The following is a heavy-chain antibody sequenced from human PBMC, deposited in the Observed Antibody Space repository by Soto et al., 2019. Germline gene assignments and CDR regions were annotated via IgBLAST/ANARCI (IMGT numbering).Heavy chain of an antibody. D-gene: IGHD3-10*01. J-gene: IGHJ4*02. CDR2: IYDSGSA. Sequence: SETLSLTCTVSGGSIRSGDYYWSWIRQPPGKGLEWMGYIYDSGSAYYNPSLKRRFTISVDRSKNQCSLKLTPVTAADTAVYFCAREYSYGSGSPMAHWGQGTLVTVSS. CDR3: AREYSYGSGSPMAH. V-gene: IGHV4-30-4*01. CDR1: GGSIRSGDYY.